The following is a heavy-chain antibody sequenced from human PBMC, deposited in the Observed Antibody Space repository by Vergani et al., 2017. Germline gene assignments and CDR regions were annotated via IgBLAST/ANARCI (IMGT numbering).Heavy chain of an antibody. CDR1: LYTFPPSS. D-gene: IGHD3-9*01. J-gene: IGHJ6*02. V-gene: IGHV5-51*01. CDR2: IYPVDSDT. Sequence: EVQLLPSGAHVPTPPPSLHLSSPPSLYTFPPSSLLWLPHTPPPSPESLRLIYPVDSDTRYSPSFQGQVTISAEKSSSTAYLQWSSLKASDTAIYYCARLGLRYFDWTSYYYYGMDVWGQGTTVTVS. CDR3: ARLGLRYFDWTSYYYYGMDV.